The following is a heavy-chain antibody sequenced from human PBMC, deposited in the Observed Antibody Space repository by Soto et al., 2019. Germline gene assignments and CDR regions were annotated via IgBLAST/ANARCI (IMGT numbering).Heavy chain of an antibody. V-gene: IGHV4-34*01. CDR2: INHSGST. CDR3: ARAPPLLWFGESTPIYYYYGMDV. J-gene: IGHJ6*02. Sequence: TLSLTCAVYGGSFSGYYWSWIRQPPGKGLEWIGEINHSGSTNYNPSLKSRVTISVDTSKNQFSLKLSSVTAADTAVYYCARAPPLLWFGESTPIYYYYGMDVWGQGTTVTVSS. D-gene: IGHD3-10*01. CDR1: GGSFSGYY.